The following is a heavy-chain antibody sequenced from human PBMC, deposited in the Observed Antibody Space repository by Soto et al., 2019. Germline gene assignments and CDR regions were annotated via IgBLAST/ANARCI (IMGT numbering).Heavy chain of an antibody. D-gene: IGHD2-21*02. Sequence: SKTLSLTCTVSGASISGYYWSWIRTPPGKGLEWIGYMYNTGSTVYNPSFKSRVTISVDTSKNQFSLKLNSVTAADTAVYYCARDLWGYCGTDCYPLDVWGQGTTVTVS. J-gene: IGHJ6*02. CDR1: GASISGYY. CDR3: ARDLWGYCGTDCYPLDV. CDR2: MYNTGST. V-gene: IGHV4-59*01.